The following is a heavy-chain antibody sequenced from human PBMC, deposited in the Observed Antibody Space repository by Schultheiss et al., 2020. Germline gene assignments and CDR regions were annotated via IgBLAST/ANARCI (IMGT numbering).Heavy chain of an antibody. CDR2: IYPGDSDT. CDR1: GYSFTSYW. Sequence: GESLKISCKGSGYSFTSYWIGWVRQMPGKGLEWMGIIYPGDSDTRYSPSFQGQVTISADKSISTAYLQWSSLKASDTAMYYCARQGIAVAGTTTRYYYYYYGMDVWGQGTTVTVSS. V-gene: IGHV5-51*01. CDR3: ARQGIAVAGTTTRYYYYYYGMDV. J-gene: IGHJ6*02. D-gene: IGHD6-19*01.